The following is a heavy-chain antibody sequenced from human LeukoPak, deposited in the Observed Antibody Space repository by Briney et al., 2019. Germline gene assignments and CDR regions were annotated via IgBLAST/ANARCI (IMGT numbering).Heavy chain of an antibody. CDR3: ARAGYYYYYMDV. V-gene: IGHV4-4*07. CDR2: IYSSGST. CDR1: GGSISSYY. J-gene: IGHJ6*03. Sequence: SKTLSLTCTVSGGSISSYYWSWIRQPAGKGLEWIGRIYSSGSTNYNPSLKSRVTISLETSKNQFSLKLTSVTAADTAVYYCARAGYYYYYMDVWGKGTTVTVSS.